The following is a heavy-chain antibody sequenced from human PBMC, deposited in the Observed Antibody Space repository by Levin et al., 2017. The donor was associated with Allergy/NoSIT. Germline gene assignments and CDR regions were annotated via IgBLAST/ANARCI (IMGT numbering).Heavy chain of an antibody. J-gene: IGHJ4*02. CDR3: ARDLSGSSSFDY. Sequence: SETLSLTCTVSGGSISGYYWSWIRQPPGKGLEWIGFIYYSGNTNYNPSLKSRVTISVDTSKNQFSLKLSSVTAADTAVYYCARDLSGSSSFDYWGQGTLVTVSS. V-gene: IGHV4-59*01. CDR2: IYYSGNT. D-gene: IGHD1-26*01. CDR1: GGSISGYY.